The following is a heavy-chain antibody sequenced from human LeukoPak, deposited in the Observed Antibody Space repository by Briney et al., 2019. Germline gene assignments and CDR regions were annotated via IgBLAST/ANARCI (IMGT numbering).Heavy chain of an antibody. D-gene: IGHD4-23*01. CDR2: IYHNGNT. V-gene: IGHV4-59*12. CDR1: GGSINFYY. CDR3: ARGRPDYGGNSDYFDY. J-gene: IGHJ4*02. Sequence: PSETLSLTCTVSGGSINFYYWSWIRQPPGKGLEWIGYIYHNGNTNYNPSLKSRITMSVDPSKNQFSLKLNSVTAADTAVYYCARGRPDYGGNSDYFDYWGQGTLVTVSS.